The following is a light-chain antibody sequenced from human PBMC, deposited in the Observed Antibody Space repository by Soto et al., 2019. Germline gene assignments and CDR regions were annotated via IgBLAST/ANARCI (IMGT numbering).Light chain of an antibody. J-gene: IGLJ1*01. V-gene: IGLV2-8*01. Sequence: QSALTQPPSASGSPGQSVTISCTGTSSDIGDWNYVSWYQQHPGKAPKLMIYDVSKRPSGVPDLFSGSKSGNTASLTVSGLQAEDEADYYCSSYAGSNNYVFGTGTKLTVL. CDR1: SSDIGDWNY. CDR3: SSYAGSNNYV. CDR2: DVS.